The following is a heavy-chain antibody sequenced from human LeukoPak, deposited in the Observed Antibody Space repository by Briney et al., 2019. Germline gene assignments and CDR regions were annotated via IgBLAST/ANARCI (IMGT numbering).Heavy chain of an antibody. V-gene: IGHV4-61*01. CDR2: IYYSGST. CDR3: ARGWGYSSGYYYVH. CDR1: GGSVSSGSFY. D-gene: IGHD3-22*01. J-gene: IGHJ4*02. Sequence: SETLSLTCSVSGGSVSSGSFYWSWIRQPPGKGLEWIGYIYYSGSTNYNPSLKSRVTISVDTSKNQFSLKLSSVTAADTAVYYCARGWGYSSGYYYVHWGQGTLVTVSS.